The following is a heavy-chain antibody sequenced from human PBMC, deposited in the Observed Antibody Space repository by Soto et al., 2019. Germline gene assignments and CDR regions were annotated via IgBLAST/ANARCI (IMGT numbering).Heavy chain of an antibody. CDR1: GFTFSTYA. V-gene: IGHV3-23*01. D-gene: IGHD3-16*01. J-gene: IGHJ4*02. CDR3: ARGPIKFDY. CDR2: ISASGGST. Sequence: EVQLLESGGGLVQPGGSLRLSCAASGFTFSTYAMTWVRQAPGKGLEWVSDISASGGSTYYTDSVKGRFTISRDSSKNTLFLQMNILRADDTAVYYCARGPIKFDYWGLGTLVTVSS.